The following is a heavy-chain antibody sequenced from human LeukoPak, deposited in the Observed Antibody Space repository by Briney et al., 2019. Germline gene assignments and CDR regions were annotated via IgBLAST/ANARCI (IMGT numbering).Heavy chain of an antibody. CDR1: GFTFSNYA. V-gene: IGHV3-30*02. CDR2: IRYDGSNK. J-gene: IGHJ4*02. D-gene: IGHD1-14*01. Sequence: PGGSLRLSCAASGFTFSNYAIHWVRQAPGKGLEWVAFIRYDGSNKYYVDSVKGRFTISRDNSKNTLYLQMNSLRTEDTAVYYCARKGGVRTGFDYWGQGTLVTVSS. CDR3: ARKGGVRTGFDY.